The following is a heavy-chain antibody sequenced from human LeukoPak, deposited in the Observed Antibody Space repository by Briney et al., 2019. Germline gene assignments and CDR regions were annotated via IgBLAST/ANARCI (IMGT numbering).Heavy chain of an antibody. J-gene: IGHJ4*02. D-gene: IGHD1-1*01. CDR3: ARHETGLYFDY. V-gene: IGHV5-51*01. Sequence: GESLKISFKGFGYRFTTYWIGWVRQMPGKGLECMGIIYPGDSDTRYSPSFQGHVTISADKSISTAYLQWSSLKASDTAMYYCARHETGLYFDYWGQGTLVTVSS. CDR1: GYRFTTYW. CDR2: IYPGDSDT.